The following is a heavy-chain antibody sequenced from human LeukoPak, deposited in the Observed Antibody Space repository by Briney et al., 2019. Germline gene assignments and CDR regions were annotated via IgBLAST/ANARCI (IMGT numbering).Heavy chain of an antibody. CDR2: IYYSGST. CDR1: GGSISSYY. V-gene: IGHV4-59*12. J-gene: IGHJ3*02. CDR3: ARATTMIVAFDI. Sequence: SETLSLTCTVSGGSISSYYWSWIRQPPGKGLEWIGYIYYSGSTNYNPSLKSRVTISVDTSKNQFSLKLSSVTAADTAVYYCARATTMIVAFDIWGQGTMVTVSS. D-gene: IGHD3-22*01.